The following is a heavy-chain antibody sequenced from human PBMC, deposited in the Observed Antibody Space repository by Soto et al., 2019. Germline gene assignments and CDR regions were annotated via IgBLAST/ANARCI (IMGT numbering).Heavy chain of an antibody. V-gene: IGHV4-59*01. Sequence: SETLSLTCTVSGGSISSYYWSWIRQPPGKGLEWIGYIYYSGSTNYNPSLKSRVTISVDTSKNQFSLKLSSVTAADTAVYYCARDNYDFWSGQERLHENWFDPWGQGTLVTVSS. CDR3: ARDNYDFWSGQERLHENWFDP. J-gene: IGHJ5*02. CDR2: IYYSGST. CDR1: GGSISSYY. D-gene: IGHD3-3*01.